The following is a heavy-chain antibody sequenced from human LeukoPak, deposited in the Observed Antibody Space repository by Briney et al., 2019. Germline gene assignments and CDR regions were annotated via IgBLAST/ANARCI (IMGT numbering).Heavy chain of an antibody. CDR1: GLTFSSYA. CDR2: ISGSGGST. J-gene: IGHJ4*02. D-gene: IGHD3-10*01. V-gene: IGHV3-23*01. CDR3: AKTEVTMVRGAHFDY. Sequence: PGGSLRLSCAASGLTFSSYAMSWVRQAPGKGLEWVSAISGSGGSTYYADSVKGRFTISRDNSKNTLYLQMNSLRAEDTAVYYCAKTEVTMVRGAHFDYWGQGTLVTVSS.